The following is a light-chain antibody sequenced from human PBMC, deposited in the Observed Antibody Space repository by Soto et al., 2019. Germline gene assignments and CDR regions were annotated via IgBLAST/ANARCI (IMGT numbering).Light chain of an antibody. V-gene: IGKV3-20*01. CDR1: QSVSSGY. CDR2: GAS. J-gene: IGKJ1*01. CDR3: QHYGNSPT. Sequence: EIVLTQSPGTLSLSPGERATLSCRANQSVSSGYLAWYQQKPGQAPRLLIYGASRRATGIPDRFSGSGSGTDFTLSISRLEPEDFAVYWCQHYGNSPTFGQGTKVDIK.